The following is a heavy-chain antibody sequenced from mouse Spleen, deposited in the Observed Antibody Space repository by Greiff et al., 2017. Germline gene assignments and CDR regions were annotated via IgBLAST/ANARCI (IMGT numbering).Heavy chain of an antibody. CDR1: GFTFSSYG. CDR3: ARHDGNYLDY. Sequence: EVQRVESGGGLVKPGGSLKLSCAASGFTFSSYGMSWVRQTPEKRLEWVATISGGGSYTYYPDSVKGRFTISRDNAKNNLYLQMSSLRSEDTALYYCARHDGNYLDYWGQGTTLTVSS. V-gene: IGHV5-9-2*01. D-gene: IGHD2-3*01. CDR2: ISGGGSYT. J-gene: IGHJ2*01.